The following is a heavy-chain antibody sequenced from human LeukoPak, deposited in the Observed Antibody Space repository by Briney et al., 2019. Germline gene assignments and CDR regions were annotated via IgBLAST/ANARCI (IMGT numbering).Heavy chain of an antibody. CDR2: IIPVFGTA. Sequence: ASVKVSCKASGGTFNSHVISWLRQAPGQGLEWMGGIIPVFGTASYAEKFQGRVTITTDESTTTAYMEMSSLTSEDTAVYYCARGKPKQWLVHRHFDYWGQGTLVTVSS. J-gene: IGHJ4*02. V-gene: IGHV1-69*05. D-gene: IGHD6-19*01. CDR1: GGTFNSHV. CDR3: ARGKPKQWLVHRHFDY.